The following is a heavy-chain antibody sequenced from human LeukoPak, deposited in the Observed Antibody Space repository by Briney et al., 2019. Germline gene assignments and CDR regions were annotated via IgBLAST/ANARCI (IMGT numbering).Heavy chain of an antibody. CDR2: ISSSGDNT. Sequence: GGSLRLSCVPSGFTFSSYAMSWVRQAPGKGMEWVSAISSSGDNTYYADSVKGRFTISRDNSQNTLYLQMNSLRADDTAVYYCAKGGTASRPNHYYCIDVWGKGTTVTVSS. V-gene: IGHV3-23*01. CDR3: AKGGTASRPNHYYCIDV. CDR1: GFTFSSYA. J-gene: IGHJ6*03. D-gene: IGHD6-6*01.